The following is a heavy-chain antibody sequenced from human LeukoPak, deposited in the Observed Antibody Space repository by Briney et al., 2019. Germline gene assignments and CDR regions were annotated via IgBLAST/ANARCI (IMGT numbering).Heavy chain of an antibody. Sequence: SETLSLTCAVYGGSFSGYYWSCIRQTPGKGLEWIGEINHSGSINYNPSLKSRLTISVDTSKNQFSLKLNSLAAADTALYNCASFRWGVGFEYWVQGTLVTVSS. CDR2: INHSGSI. CDR1: GGSFSGYY. V-gene: IGHV4-34*01. CDR3: ASFRWGVGFEY. J-gene: IGHJ4*02. D-gene: IGHD3-16*01.